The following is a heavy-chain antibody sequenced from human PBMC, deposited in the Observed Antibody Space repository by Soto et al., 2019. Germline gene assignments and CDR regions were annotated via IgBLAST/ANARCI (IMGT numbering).Heavy chain of an antibody. CDR3: ARLSSKEIYGMDV. V-gene: IGHV5-51*01. Sequence: GESLKISCKGSGYSFTSYWIGWVRQMPGKGLEWMGIIYPGDSDTRYSPSFQGQVTISADRSISTAYLQWSSLKASDTAMYYCARLSSKEIYGMDVWGQGTTVTVSS. CDR1: GYSFTSYW. J-gene: IGHJ6*02. CDR2: IYPGDSDT.